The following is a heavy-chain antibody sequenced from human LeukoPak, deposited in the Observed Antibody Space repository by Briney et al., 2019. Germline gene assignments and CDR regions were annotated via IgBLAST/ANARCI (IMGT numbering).Heavy chain of an antibody. V-gene: IGHV1-2*06. J-gene: IGHJ4*02. CDR2: INPNSGGT. Sequence: ASVKVSCKASGYTFTGYYMHWVRQAPGQGLEWMGRINPNSGGTNYAQKFQGRVTMTRDTSISTAYMELSRLRSDDTAVYYCARDSRGSPTERDYWGQGTLVTVSS. CDR1: GYTFTGYY. D-gene: IGHD3-16*01. CDR3: ARDSRGSPTERDY.